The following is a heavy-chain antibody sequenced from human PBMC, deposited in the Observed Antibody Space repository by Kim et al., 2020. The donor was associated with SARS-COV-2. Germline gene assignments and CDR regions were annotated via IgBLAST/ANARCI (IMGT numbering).Heavy chain of an antibody. V-gene: IGHV4-59*08. CDR2: IYYSGST. Sequence: SETLSLTCTVSGGSISSYYWSWIRQPPGKGLEWIGYIYYSGSTNYNPSLKSRVTISVDTSKNQISLKLSSVTAADTAVYYCARHAGEQLGYFDYWGQGTLVTVSS. D-gene: IGHD6-6*01. CDR3: ARHAGEQLGYFDY. CDR1: GGSISSYY. J-gene: IGHJ4*02.